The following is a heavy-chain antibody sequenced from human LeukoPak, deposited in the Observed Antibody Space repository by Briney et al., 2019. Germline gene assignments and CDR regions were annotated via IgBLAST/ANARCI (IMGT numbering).Heavy chain of an antibody. D-gene: IGHD3-16*02. V-gene: IGHV3-30-3*01. CDR3: ARETEYVWGSYRRFFDY. CDR2: ISYDGSNK. J-gene: IGHJ4*02. CDR1: GFTFSSYA. Sequence: TGGSLRLSCAASGFTFSSYAMHWVRQAPGKGLEWVAVISYDGSNKYYADSVKGRFTISRDNSKNTLYLQMNSLRAEDTAVYYCARETEYVWGSYRRFFDYWGQGTLVTVSS.